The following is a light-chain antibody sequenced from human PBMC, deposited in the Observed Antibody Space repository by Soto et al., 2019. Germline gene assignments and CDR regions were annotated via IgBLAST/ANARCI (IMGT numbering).Light chain of an antibody. J-gene: IGKJ4*01. CDR2: LAS. Sequence: DIVMTQSPLSLPVTPGEPASISCRSSQSLLYDNGHNYLHWFLQKPGQSPQLLIYLASKRASGVPDRFSGSGSGTDFTFTISSLQPEDIATYYCQQYDNLPLTFGGGTKVDI. CDR1: QSLLYDNGHNY. CDR3: QQYDNLPLT. V-gene: IGKV2-28*01.